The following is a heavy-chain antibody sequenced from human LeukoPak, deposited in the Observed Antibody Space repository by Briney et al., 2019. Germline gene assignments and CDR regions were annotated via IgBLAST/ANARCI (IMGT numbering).Heavy chain of an antibody. CDR2: IYPGDCDT. CDR3: ARVQYSSGWYLAFDI. D-gene: IGHD6-19*01. J-gene: IGHJ3*02. Sequence: GESLKISCKGSGYSFTSYWIGWVRQMPGKGLEWMGIIYPGDCDTRYSPSFQGQVTTSADKSISTAYLQWSSLKASDTAMYYCARVQYSSGWYLAFDIWGQGTMVTVSS. CDR1: GYSFTSYW. V-gene: IGHV5-51*01.